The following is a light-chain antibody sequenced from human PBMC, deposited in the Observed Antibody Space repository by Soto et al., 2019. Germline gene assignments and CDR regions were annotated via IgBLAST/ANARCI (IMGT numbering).Light chain of an antibody. CDR3: QSYDSSLSGFYV. V-gene: IGLV1-40*01. CDR1: SSNIGAGYD. Sequence: QSVLTQPPSVSGAPGQRVTISCTGSSSNIGAGYDVHWYQQLPGTAPKLLIYGNSNRPSGVPDRFSGSKSGTSASLAITGLQADDESEYYCQSYDSSLSGFYVFGTGTKVTVL. J-gene: IGLJ1*01. CDR2: GNS.